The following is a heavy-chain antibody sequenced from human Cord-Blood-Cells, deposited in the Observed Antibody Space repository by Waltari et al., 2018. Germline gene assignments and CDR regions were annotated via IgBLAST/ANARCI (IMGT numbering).Heavy chain of an antibody. V-gene: IGHV4-39*01. CDR1: GGSISSSSYY. CDR2: IYYSGRT. D-gene: IGHD1-26*01. J-gene: IGHJ3*02. Sequence: QLQLQESGQGLVKPSETLSLTCTVSGGSISSSSYYWGWIRQPPGKGLEWIGSIYYSGRTYYNPSLKSRVTISVDTSKNQFSLKLSSVTAADTAVYYCARHIAGWDDAFDIWGQGTMVTDSS. CDR3: ARHIAGWDDAFDI.